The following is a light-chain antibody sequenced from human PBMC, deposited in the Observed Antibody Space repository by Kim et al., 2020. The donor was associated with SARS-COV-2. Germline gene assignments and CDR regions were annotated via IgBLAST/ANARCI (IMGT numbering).Light chain of an antibody. V-gene: IGLV1-51*01. Sequence: GQKVTISCSGSTSNIGSNLVSWYQHLPRTAPKLLIYDNDKRPSEIPDRFSGSKSGTSATLGITGLQTGDEADYYCASWDNSLRGVVFGGGTQLTVL. CDR1: TSNIGSNL. CDR2: DND. CDR3: ASWDNSLRGVV. J-gene: IGLJ3*02.